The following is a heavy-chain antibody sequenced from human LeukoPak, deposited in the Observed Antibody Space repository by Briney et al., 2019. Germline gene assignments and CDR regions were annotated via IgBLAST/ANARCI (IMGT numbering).Heavy chain of an antibody. J-gene: IGHJ4*02. D-gene: IGHD3-16*02. CDR2: ISAYNGNT. V-gene: IGHV1-18*01. CDR3: ARSYDYVWGSYRYFDY. CDR1: GYTFTSYG. Sequence: ASVKVSCKASGYTFTSYGISWVRQAPGQGLEWMGWISAYNGNTNYAQKLQGRVTMTTDTSTSTAYMELGSLRSDDTAVYYCARSYDYVWGSYRYFDYWGQGTLVTVSS.